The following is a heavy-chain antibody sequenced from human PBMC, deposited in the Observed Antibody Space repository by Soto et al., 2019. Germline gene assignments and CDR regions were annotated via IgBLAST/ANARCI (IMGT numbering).Heavy chain of an antibody. Sequence: QVQLVESGGGAVQPGRSLRLACAASGFIFNSYSMYWVRQAPGKGLEWVAVISHDGNKMYYADSVKGRFTISRDNSKNTAYLQMNTLRREDTALYYCARTAAAGFKVPRLDYWGQGTRVTVSS. CDR3: ARTAAAGFKVPRLDY. CDR1: GFIFNSYS. V-gene: IGHV3-30*04. J-gene: IGHJ4*02. CDR2: ISHDGNKM. D-gene: IGHD6-13*01.